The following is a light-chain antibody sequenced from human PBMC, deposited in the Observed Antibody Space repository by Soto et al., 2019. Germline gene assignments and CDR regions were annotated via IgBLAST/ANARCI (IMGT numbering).Light chain of an antibody. CDR2: GAS. Sequence: EIVLTQSPGTLSLSPGERAILYCRASQTISSNYLAWYQQKPGQAPRLLIYGASGRATGIPDRFSGSGSGTDFTLTISRLEPEDFAVYYCQQYSSSLITFGKGTRLEIK. CDR3: QQYSSSLIT. V-gene: IGKV3-20*01. CDR1: QTISSNY. J-gene: IGKJ5*01.